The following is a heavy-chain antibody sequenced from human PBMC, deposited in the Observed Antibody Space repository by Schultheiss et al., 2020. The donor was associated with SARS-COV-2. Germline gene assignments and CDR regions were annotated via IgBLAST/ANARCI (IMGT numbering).Heavy chain of an antibody. D-gene: IGHD3-22*01. CDR3: ARGRKYYYDSSGYYYRNYYYYGMDV. Sequence: SETLSLTCAVYGGSFSGYYWSWIRQPPGKGLEWIGEINHSGSTNYNPSLKSRVTISVDTSKNQFSLKLSSVTAADTAVYYCARGRKYYYDSSGYYYRNYYYYGMDVWGQGTTVTVSS. CDR1: GGSFSGYY. J-gene: IGHJ6*02. V-gene: IGHV4-34*01. CDR2: INHSGST.